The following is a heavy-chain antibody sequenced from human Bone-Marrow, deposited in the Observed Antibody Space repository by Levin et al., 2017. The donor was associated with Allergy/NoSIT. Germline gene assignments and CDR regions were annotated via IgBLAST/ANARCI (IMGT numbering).Heavy chain of an antibody. CDR3: ARVRYENCSSYSCYVKGNYFDY. CDR1: GFTVSSNF. D-gene: IGHD2-2*01. CDR2: TYRGDRT. Sequence: PGGSLRLSCAASGFTVSSNFMTWVRQAPGKGLEWVSLTYRGDRTFYADSVKGRFTVSRDNSKNTLYLQMSSLRVEDTAVYFCARVRYENCSSYSCYVKGNYFDYWGQGTLVTVSP. J-gene: IGHJ4*02. V-gene: IGHV3-66*01.